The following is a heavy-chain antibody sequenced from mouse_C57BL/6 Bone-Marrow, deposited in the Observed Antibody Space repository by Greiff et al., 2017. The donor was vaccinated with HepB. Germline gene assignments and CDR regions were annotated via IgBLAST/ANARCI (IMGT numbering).Heavy chain of an antibody. CDR1: GFTFSDFY. V-gene: IGHV7-1*01. CDR2: SRNKANDYTT. J-gene: IGHJ1*02. Sequence: EVMLVESGGGLVQSGRSLRLSCATSGFTFSDFYMEWVRQAPGKGLEWIAASRNKANDYTTEYSASVKGRFIVSRDTSQSILYLQMNALRAEDTAIYYCARDAKGSRDWYFDVWGTGTTVTVSS. CDR3: ARDAKGSRDWYFDV.